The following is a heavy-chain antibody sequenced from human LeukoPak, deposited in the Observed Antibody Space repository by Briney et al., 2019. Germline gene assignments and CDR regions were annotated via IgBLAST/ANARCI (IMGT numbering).Heavy chain of an antibody. J-gene: IGHJ3*02. CDR2: INHSGST. CDR1: GYSISSGYY. D-gene: IGHD3-3*01. CDR3: ARGPRITIFRVVKGNAFDI. V-gene: IGHV4-38-2*01. Sequence: SETLSLTCAVSGYSISSGYYWGWIREPPGKGLEWIGEINHSGSTNYNPSLKSRVTISVDTSKNQFSLKLSSVTAADTAVYYCARGPRITIFRVVKGNAFDIWGQGTMVTVSS.